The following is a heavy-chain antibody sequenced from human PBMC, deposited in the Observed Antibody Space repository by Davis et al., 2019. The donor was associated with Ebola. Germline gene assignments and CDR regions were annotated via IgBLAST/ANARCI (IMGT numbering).Heavy chain of an antibody. J-gene: IGHJ4*02. Sequence: PGGSLRLSCAASGFTFSSYAMHWVRQAPGKGLEWVSVIYSGGSTYYADSVKGRFTISRDNSKNTLYLQMNSLRAEDTAVYYCASSRYSSGWYGLGFDYWGQGTLVTVSS. D-gene: IGHD6-19*01. CDR1: GFTFSSYA. V-gene: IGHV3-53*01. CDR3: ASSRYSSGWYGLGFDY. CDR2: IYSGGST.